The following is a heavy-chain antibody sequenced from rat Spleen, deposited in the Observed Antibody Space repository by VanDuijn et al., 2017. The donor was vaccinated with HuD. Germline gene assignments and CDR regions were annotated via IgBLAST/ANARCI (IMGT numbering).Heavy chain of an antibody. Sequence: EVQLVETGGGLVQPGRSLKLSCVVSGFTFSSYWMYWIRQAPGKGLEWVSSINTDGGSTYYSDSVKGRFTISRDNAKSTLYLQMDSLRSEDTATYYCARGYTLDYWGQGVMVTVSS. CDR2: INTDGGST. J-gene: IGHJ2*01. D-gene: IGHD1-11*01. CDR3: ARGYTLDY. CDR1: GFTFSSYW. V-gene: IGHV5-58*01.